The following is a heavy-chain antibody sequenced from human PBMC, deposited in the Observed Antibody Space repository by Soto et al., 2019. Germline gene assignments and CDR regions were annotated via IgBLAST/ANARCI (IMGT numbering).Heavy chain of an antibody. Sequence: PSQTLSLTCAISGDSVSSNSATWNWIRQSPSRGLEWLGRTYYRSKWYNDYAVSVKSRITINLDTSKNQFSLQLNSVTPEDTAVYYCARDRVYNFSSKDNNWFDPWGRGTLVTVSS. CDR2: TYYRSKWYN. D-gene: IGHD1-20*01. J-gene: IGHJ5*02. CDR1: GDSVSSNSAT. CDR3: ARDRVYNFSSKDNNWFDP. V-gene: IGHV6-1*01.